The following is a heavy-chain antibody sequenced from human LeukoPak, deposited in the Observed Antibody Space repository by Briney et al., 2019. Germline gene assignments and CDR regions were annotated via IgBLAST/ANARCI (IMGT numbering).Heavy chain of an antibody. CDR2: ISSSSSYI. J-gene: IGHJ4*02. V-gene: IGHV3-21*01. CDR3: AFASARESADY. Sequence: GGSLRLSCAASGFTFSSYSMNWVRQAPGKGLEWVSSISSSSSYIYYADSVKGRFTISRDNAKKSLYLQMNSLRAEDTAVYYCAFASARESADYWGQGTLVTVSS. CDR1: GFTFSSYS. D-gene: IGHD3-10*01.